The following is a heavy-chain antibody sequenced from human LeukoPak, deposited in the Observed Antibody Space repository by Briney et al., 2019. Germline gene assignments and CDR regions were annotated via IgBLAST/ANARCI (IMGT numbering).Heavy chain of an antibody. CDR2: IYRSGST. J-gene: IGHJ4*02. V-gene: IGHV4-4*09. D-gene: IGHD1-26*01. Sequence: PSETLSLTCTVSGDSISSYYWSWLRQPTGKGLEGLGYIYRSGSTNYNPSLKIRVTISVAASNTQFSLKLSSVTAADTAVCYCSRHPSGSYFDYWGQGTLVTVSS. CDR1: GDSISSYY. CDR3: SRHPSGSYFDY.